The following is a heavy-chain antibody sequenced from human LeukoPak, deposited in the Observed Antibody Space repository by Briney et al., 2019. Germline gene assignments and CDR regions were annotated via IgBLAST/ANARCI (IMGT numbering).Heavy chain of an antibody. CDR1: GGTFSSYA. CDR3: ARVAYYDSGGPMSY. Sequence: GASVKVSCKASGGTFSSYAISWVRQAPGQGLERMGGIIPIFGTANYAQKFQGRVTITADESTSTAYMELSSLRSEDTAVYYCARVAYYDSGGPMSYWGQGTLVTVSS. D-gene: IGHD3-22*01. V-gene: IGHV1-69*13. CDR2: IIPIFGTA. J-gene: IGHJ4*02.